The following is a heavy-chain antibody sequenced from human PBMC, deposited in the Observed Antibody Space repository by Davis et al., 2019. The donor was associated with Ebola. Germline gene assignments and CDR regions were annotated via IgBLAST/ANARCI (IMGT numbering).Heavy chain of an antibody. CDR3: ARVIRARYYFDY. CDR1: GGSVSSGSYY. V-gene: IGHV4-61*01. Sequence: MPSETLSLTCTVSGGSVSSGSYYWSWIRQPPGKGLEWIGYIYYSGSTNYNPPLKSRVTISVDTSKNQFSLKLSSVTAADTAVYYCARVIRARYYFDYWGQGTLVTVSS. J-gene: IGHJ4*02. CDR2: IYYSGST. D-gene: IGHD2/OR15-2a*01.